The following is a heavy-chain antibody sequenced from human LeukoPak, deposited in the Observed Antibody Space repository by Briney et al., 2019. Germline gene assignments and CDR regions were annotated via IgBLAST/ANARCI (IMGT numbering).Heavy chain of an antibody. CDR3: ARGYIVGANSTFFS. D-gene: IGHD1-26*01. Sequence: PGGSLRLSCAASGFTFSSYSMNWVRQAPGKGLEWVSSISSSSSYIYYADSVKGRFTISRDNAKNSLYLQMNSLRAEDTAVYYCARGYIVGANSTFFSWGQGTLITVSS. CDR1: GFTFSSYS. V-gene: IGHV3-21*01. J-gene: IGHJ4*02. CDR2: ISSSSSYI.